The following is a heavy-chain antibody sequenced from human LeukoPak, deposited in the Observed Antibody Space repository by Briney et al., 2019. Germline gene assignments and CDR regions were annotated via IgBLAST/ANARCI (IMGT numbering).Heavy chain of an antibody. CDR2: IKSKTDGGTT. V-gene: IGHV3-15*01. D-gene: IGHD1-26*01. CDR1: GFTFSNAW. Sequence: PGGSPRLSCAASGFTFSNAWMSWVRQAPGNGLERVGRIKSKTDGGTTDYAAPVKGRFTISRDDSKNTLYLQMNSLKTEDTAVYYCMWEPDFDYWGQGTLVTVSS. J-gene: IGHJ4*02. CDR3: MWEPDFDY.